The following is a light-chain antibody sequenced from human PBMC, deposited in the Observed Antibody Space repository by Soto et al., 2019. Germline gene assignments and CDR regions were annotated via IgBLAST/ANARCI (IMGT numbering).Light chain of an antibody. CDR3: QQSYSTPPP. CDR2: AAS. Sequence: DIQMTQSPSSLSASVGDRVTITCRASQSISSYLNWYQQKPGKAPKLLIYAASSLQSGVPSRFSGSGSGTDFTLTISSLQPEDFATYHRQQSYSTPPPSGQGT. J-gene: IGKJ1*01. V-gene: IGKV1-39*01. CDR1: QSISSY.